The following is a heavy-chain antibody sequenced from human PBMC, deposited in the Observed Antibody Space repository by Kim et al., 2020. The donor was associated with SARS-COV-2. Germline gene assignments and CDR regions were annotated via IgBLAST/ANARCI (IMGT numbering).Heavy chain of an antibody. J-gene: IGHJ5*02. D-gene: IGHD3-9*01. V-gene: IGHV5-51*01. CDR1: GYSFTSYW. Sequence: GESLKISCKGSGYSFTSYWIGWVRQMPGKGLEWMGIIYPGDSDTRYSPSFQGQVTISADKSISTAYLQWSSLKASDTAMYYCATTKDDYDILTGYSQGSWFDPWGQGTLVTVSS. CDR2: IYPGDSDT. CDR3: ATTKDDYDILTGYSQGSWFDP.